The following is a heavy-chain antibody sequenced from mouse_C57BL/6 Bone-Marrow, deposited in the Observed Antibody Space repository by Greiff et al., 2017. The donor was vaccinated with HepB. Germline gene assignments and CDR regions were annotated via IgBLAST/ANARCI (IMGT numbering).Heavy chain of an antibody. V-gene: IGHV5-9*04. Sequence: EVNVVESGGGLVKPGGSLKLSCAASGFTFSSYTMSWVRQTPEKRLEWVATISGGGGNTYYPDSVKGRFTISRDNAKNNLYLQMSHLKSEDTAMYYCARGGPTIVTTWYFDVWGTGTTVTVSS. CDR2: ISGGGGNT. J-gene: IGHJ1*03. CDR1: GFTFSSYT. CDR3: ARGGPTIVTTWYFDV. D-gene: IGHD2-5*01.